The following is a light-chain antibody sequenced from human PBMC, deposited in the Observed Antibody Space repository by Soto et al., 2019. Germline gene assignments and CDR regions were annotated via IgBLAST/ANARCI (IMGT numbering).Light chain of an antibody. Sequence: QSVLSQPPSASGTPGQRVTISCSGSSSNIGRNYIYWYQQLPGTAPKLLIYGNTQRPSGVPDRFSGSKSGTSVSLAISGLWSEDEADYYCAAWDDSLRGYVFGTGTKVTVL. CDR2: GNT. J-gene: IGLJ1*01. CDR3: AAWDDSLRGYV. V-gene: IGLV1-47*02. CDR1: SSNIGRNY.